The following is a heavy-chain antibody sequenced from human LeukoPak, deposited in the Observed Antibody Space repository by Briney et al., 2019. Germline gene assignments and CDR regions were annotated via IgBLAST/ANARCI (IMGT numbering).Heavy chain of an antibody. D-gene: IGHD6-25*01. Sequence: GGSLRLSCAASGFTFSDYYMNRIRQAPGKGLEWVSYISGGGSDTNYADSVKGRFTVSRDNAKNSLYLQMNSLRAEDTAVYYCARLARLPDYWGQGTLVTVSS. CDR2: ISGGGSDT. CDR3: ARLARLPDY. V-gene: IGHV3-11*03. CDR1: GFTFSDYY. J-gene: IGHJ4*02.